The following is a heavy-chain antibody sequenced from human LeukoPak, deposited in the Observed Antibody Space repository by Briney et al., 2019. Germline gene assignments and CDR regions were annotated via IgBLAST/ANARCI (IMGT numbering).Heavy chain of an antibody. Sequence: SGGSLRLSCAASGFTFSSYAMSWVRQAPGKGLEWVANIKKDGSEKYYVDSVKGRFTISRDNAKNSLYLQMNTLSVEDTAVYYCALGLAAPANWGQGILVIVSS. D-gene: IGHD3-3*02. V-gene: IGHV3-7*03. CDR1: GFTFSSYA. CDR3: ALGLAAPAN. J-gene: IGHJ4*02. CDR2: IKKDGSEK.